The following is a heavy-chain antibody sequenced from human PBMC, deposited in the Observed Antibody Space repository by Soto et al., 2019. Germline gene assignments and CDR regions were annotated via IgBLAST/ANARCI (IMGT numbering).Heavy chain of an antibody. V-gene: IGHV4-4*02. Sequence: SETLSLTCAVSGASISSDNRWTWVRQPPGEGLEWIGEISQSGTTKYNPSLKSPVPISVDTSKNQFSLKLSSVTAADTAVYYCARILHYYYYGMDVWGQGTTVTVSS. CDR3: ARILHYYYYGMDV. CDR2: ISQSGTT. J-gene: IGHJ6*02. CDR1: GASISSDNR.